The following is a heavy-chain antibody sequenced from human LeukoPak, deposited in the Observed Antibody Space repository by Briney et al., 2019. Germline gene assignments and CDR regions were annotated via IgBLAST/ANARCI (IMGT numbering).Heavy chain of an antibody. V-gene: IGHV3-21*01. CDR3: ARVTTYSGSYPIDY. J-gene: IGHJ4*02. CDR2: ISSRSTYI. D-gene: IGHD1-26*01. Sequence: GGSLRLSCAASGFSLTNHNMNWVPQAPGRGLEWVSSISSRSTYIYYADSVKGRFTISRDNAKDSLFLQMNSLRAEDTAVYYCARVTTYSGSYPIDYWGQGTLVTVSS. CDR1: GFSLTNHN.